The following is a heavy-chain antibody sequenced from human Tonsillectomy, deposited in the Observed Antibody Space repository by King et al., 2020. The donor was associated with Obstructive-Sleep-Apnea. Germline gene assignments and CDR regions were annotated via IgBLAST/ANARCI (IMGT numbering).Heavy chain of an antibody. CDR2: ISYYGSIK. J-gene: IGHJ4*02. D-gene: IGHD6-6*01. Sequence: QLVQSGGGVVQPGRSLRLSCAASGFTFSSYAFHWVRQAPGKGLEWVAVISYYGSIKYYADSVKGRFTISRDNSKNTLYLQMNSLRAEDTAVYYCAREQGSSSTSYFDSWGQGTLVTVSS. CDR1: GFTFSSYA. V-gene: IGHV3-30*04. CDR3: AREQGSSSTSYFDS.